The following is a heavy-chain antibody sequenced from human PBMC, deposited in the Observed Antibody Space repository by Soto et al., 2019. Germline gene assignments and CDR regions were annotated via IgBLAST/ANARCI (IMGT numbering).Heavy chain of an antibody. V-gene: IGHV1-46*03. D-gene: IGHD6-19*01. CDR3: ARETFRIAVAEYYYYMDV. Sequence: ASVKVSCKASGYTFTSYYMHWVRQAPGQGLEWMGIINPSGGSTSYAQKFQGRVTMTRDTSTSTVYMELSSLRSEDTAVYYCARETFRIAVAEYYYYMDVWGKGTTVTVSS. CDR2: INPSGGST. CDR1: GYTFTSYY. J-gene: IGHJ6*03.